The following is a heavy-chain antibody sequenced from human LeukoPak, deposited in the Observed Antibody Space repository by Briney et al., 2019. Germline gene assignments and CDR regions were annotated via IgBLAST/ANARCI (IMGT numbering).Heavy chain of an antibody. D-gene: IGHD3-22*01. J-gene: IGHJ5*02. CDR3: ARQPKYYYDSSGYYHNWFDP. V-gene: IGHV4-39*01. Sequence: SETLSLTCTVSGGSISSSSYYWGWIRQPPGKGLEWIGSTYYSGSTYYNPSLKSRVTISVDTSKNQFSLKLSSVTAADTAVYYCARQPKYYYDSSGYYHNWFDPWGQGTLVTVSS. CDR2: TYYSGST. CDR1: GGSISSSSYY.